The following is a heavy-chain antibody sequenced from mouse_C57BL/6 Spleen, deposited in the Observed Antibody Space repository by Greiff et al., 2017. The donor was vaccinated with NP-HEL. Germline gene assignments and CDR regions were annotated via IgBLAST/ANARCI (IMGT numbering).Heavy chain of an antibody. CDR1: GFTFSDYY. Sequence: EVKLMESEGGLVQPGSSMKLSCTASGFTFSDYYMAWVRQVPEKGLEWVANINYDGSSTYYLDSLKSRFIISRDNAKNILYLQMSSLKSEDTATYYCARDTYYYGSRSYAMDYWGQGTSVTVSS. D-gene: IGHD1-1*01. CDR2: INYDGSST. J-gene: IGHJ4*01. CDR3: ARDTYYYGSRSYAMDY. V-gene: IGHV5-16*01.